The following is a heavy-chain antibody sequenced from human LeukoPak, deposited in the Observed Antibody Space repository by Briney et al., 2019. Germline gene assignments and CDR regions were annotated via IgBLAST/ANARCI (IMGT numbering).Heavy chain of an antibody. V-gene: IGHV3-53*01. CDR2: MYSGGDT. CDR1: GFTVSDNY. CDR3: ARDAPQVPAAGVLAS. J-gene: IGHJ5*02. D-gene: IGHD2-2*01. Sequence: RGSLRLSCAASGFTVSDNYMSWVRQAPGKGLEWVSVMYSGGDTYYANSVKGRFTFSRDISKNTLSLQMNGLRTEDTAMYYCARDAPQVPAAGVLASWGQGTLV.